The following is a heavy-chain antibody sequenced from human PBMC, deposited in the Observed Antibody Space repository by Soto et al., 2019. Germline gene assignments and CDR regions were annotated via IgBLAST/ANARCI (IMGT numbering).Heavy chain of an antibody. D-gene: IGHD1-26*01. Sequence: SETLSLTCTVSGGSISSSSYYWGWIRQPPGKGLEWIGSIYYSGSTYYNPSLKSRVTISVDTSKNQFSLKLSSVTAADTAVYYCARPGCGGSYDDYYYYGRDVWAQGTTVPGSS. V-gene: IGHV4-39*01. J-gene: IGHJ6*02. CDR2: IYYSGST. CDR3: ARPGCGGSYDDYYYYGRDV. CDR1: GGSISSSSYY.